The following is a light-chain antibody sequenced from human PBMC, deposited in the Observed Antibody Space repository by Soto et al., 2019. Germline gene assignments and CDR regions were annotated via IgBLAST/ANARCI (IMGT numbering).Light chain of an antibody. Sequence: AIRITQSPASVSVSTGDRVTITCRASQDISSYLAWYQQRPGKAPKFLIYAASTLESGVPSRFSGSGSGTEFTLTISSLQSEDFATYYCQHYYTYPPTFGQGTKADIK. V-gene: IGKV1-8*01. CDR2: AAS. J-gene: IGKJ1*01. CDR3: QHYYTYPPT. CDR1: QDISSY.